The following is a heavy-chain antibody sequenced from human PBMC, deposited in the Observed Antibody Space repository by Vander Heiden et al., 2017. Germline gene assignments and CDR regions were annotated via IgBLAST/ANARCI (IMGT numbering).Heavy chain of an antibody. V-gene: IGHV4-34*01. J-gene: IGHJ4*02. CDR1: GGSFSGYY. CDR2: INHSGST. Sequence: QVQLQQWGAGLLKPSEPLSLTCAVYGGSFSGYYWSWIRQPPGKGLEWIGEINHSGSTNYNPSLKSRVTISVDTSKNQFSLKLSSVTAADTAVYYCARSLYCTNGVCYFGSLDYWGQGTLVTVSS. D-gene: IGHD2-8*01. CDR3: ARSLYCTNGVCYFGSLDY.